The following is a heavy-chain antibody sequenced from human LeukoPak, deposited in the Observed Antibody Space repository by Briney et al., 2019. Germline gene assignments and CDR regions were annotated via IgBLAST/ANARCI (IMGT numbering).Heavy chain of an antibody. V-gene: IGHV1-18*01. J-gene: IGHJ4*02. CDR3: ARDWTVSSYNWTDLGY. CDR1: GYTFTTYG. CDR2: ITGYSGKT. Sequence: GASVKVSCKASGYTFTTYGINWVRQAPGQGLEWMGWITGYSGKTNYAQKFQGRVTLTTDTSTTTAYMELRSLRSDDTAVYYCARDWTVSSYNWTDLGYWGQGTLVTVSS. D-gene: IGHD1-20*01.